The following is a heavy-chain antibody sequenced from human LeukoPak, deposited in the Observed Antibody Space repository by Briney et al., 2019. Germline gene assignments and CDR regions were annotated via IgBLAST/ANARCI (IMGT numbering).Heavy chain of an antibody. CDR3: AREGPYYYDSSGFVDY. V-gene: IGHV4-39*07. Sequence: SETLSLTCTVSGGSISSSSYYWGWIRQPPGKGLEWIGSIYYSGSTYYNPSLKSRVTISVDTSKNQFSLKLSSVTAADTAVYYCAREGPYYYDSSGFVDYWGQGTLVTVSS. D-gene: IGHD3-22*01. J-gene: IGHJ4*02. CDR1: GGSISSSSYY. CDR2: IYYSGST.